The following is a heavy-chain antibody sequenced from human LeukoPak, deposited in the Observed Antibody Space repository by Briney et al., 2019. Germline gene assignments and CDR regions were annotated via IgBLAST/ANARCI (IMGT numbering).Heavy chain of an antibody. CDR3: AKISNYMYYFDY. CDR2: ISGSGGST. J-gene: IGHJ4*02. V-gene: IGHV3-23*01. D-gene: IGHD3-10*01. Sequence: QPGGSLRLSCVASGFTFSSYAMSWVRQAPGKGLEWVSAISGSGGSTYYADSVKGRFTISRDNSKNTLYLQVNSLRAEDTAVYYCAKISNYMYYFDYWGQGTLVTVSS. CDR1: GFTFSSYA.